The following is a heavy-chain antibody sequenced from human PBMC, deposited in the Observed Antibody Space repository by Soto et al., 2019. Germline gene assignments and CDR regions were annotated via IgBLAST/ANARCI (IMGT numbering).Heavy chain of an antibody. CDR2: MYYSGST. CDR1: GGSISSYY. D-gene: IGHD3-22*01. Sequence: SETLSLTCTVSGGSISSYYWSWVRQPPGKGLEWIGYMYYSGSTNYNPSLKSRVTMSVDTSKKRFSLKLTSVTAADTAVYYCARGSYDSSGYMTPFDYWGQGTLVTVSS. V-gene: IGHV4-59*12. J-gene: IGHJ4*02. CDR3: ARGSYDSSGYMTPFDY.